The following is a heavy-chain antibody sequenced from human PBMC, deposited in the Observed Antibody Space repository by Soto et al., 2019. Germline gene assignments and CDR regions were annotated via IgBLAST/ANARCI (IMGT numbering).Heavy chain of an antibody. CDR1: GFTFSSYG. CDR3: ARGGKANYYYYGMDV. CDR2: IWYDGSNK. Sequence: GGSLRLSCAASGFTFSSYGMHWVRQAPGKGLEWVAVIWYDGSNKYYADSVKGRFTISRDNSKNTLYLRMNSLRAEDTAVYYCARGGKANYYYYGMDVWGQGTTVTVSS. D-gene: IGHD6-13*01. V-gene: IGHV3-33*01. J-gene: IGHJ6*02.